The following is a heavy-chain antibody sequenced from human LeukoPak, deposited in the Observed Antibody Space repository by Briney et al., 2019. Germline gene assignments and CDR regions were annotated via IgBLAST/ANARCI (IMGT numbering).Heavy chain of an antibody. D-gene: IGHD1-14*01. CDR2: IYSGGST. V-gene: IGHV3-66*01. Sequence: GGSLRLSCAASEFSVGSNYMTWVRQAPGKGLEWVSLIYSGGSTYYADSVKGRFTISRDDSRNTLFLQMDSLKTEDTAFYYCTTSISPGIDYWGQGTLVTVSS. CDR3: TTSISPGIDY. J-gene: IGHJ4*02. CDR1: EFSVGSNY.